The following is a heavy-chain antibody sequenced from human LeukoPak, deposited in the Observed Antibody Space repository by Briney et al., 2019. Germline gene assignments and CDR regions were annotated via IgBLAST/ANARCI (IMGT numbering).Heavy chain of an antibody. J-gene: IGHJ4*02. CDR2: ISWNSGSI. Sequence: PGGSLRLSCAASGFTFDDYGMHWVRQAPGKGLEWVSGISWNSGSIGYADSVKGRFTISRDNAKNSLYLQMNSLRPEDTALYYCAKDQHYDILTGYLTVFDYWGQGTLVTVSS. V-gene: IGHV3-9*01. CDR1: GFTFDDYG. D-gene: IGHD3-9*01. CDR3: AKDQHYDILTGYLTVFDY.